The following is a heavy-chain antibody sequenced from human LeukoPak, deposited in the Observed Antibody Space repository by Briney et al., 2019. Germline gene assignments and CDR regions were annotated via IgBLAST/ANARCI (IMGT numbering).Heavy chain of an antibody. J-gene: IGHJ4*02. Sequence: PGGSLRLSCADSGFTFSSHWMHWVRQAPGKGLVWVSRIKYDASSTSYADSVKGRFTISRDNSKNTLFVQMSSLRAEDTAVYYCARDNIEDYFDYWGQGTLVTVSS. CDR3: ARDNIEDYFDY. V-gene: IGHV3-74*01. CDR1: GFTFSSHW. CDR2: IKYDASST. D-gene: IGHD2/OR15-2a*01.